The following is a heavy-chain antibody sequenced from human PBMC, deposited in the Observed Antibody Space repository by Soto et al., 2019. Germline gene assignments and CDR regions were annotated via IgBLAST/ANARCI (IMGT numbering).Heavy chain of an antibody. CDR2: ISAYNGNT. V-gene: IGHV1-18*01. CDR1: GYTFSSYG. Sequence: ASGKVSCQASGYTFSSYGISWGRQAPGQGLEWMGWISAYNGNTNYSQKLQGRVTMTTDTSTSTAYMELRSLRSDDTAVYYCARAGAENYMDVWGKGTTVTVSS. J-gene: IGHJ6*03. CDR3: ARAGAENYMDV.